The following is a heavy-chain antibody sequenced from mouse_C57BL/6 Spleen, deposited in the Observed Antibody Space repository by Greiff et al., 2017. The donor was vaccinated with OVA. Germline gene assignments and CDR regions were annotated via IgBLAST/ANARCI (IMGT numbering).Heavy chain of an antibody. CDR1: GYTFTSYW. CDR3: ARRVYDGYYYYFDY. CDR2: IDPSDSET. J-gene: IGHJ2*01. Sequence: QVQLQQSGAELVRPGSSVKLSCKASGYTFTSYWMHWVKQRPIQGLEWIGNIDPSDSETHYNQKFKDKATLTVDKSSSTAYMQLSSLTSEDSAVYYCARRVYDGYYYYFDYWGQGTTLTVSS. V-gene: IGHV1-52*01. D-gene: IGHD2-3*01.